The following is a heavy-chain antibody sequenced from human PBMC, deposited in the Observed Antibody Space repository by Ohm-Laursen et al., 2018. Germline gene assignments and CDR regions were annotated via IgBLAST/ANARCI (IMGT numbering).Heavy chain of an antibody. CDR3: ARDEFSRDFQN. D-gene: IGHD3-10*01. V-gene: IGHV3-9*01. CDR2: ISWNSGSI. J-gene: IGHJ1*01. Sequence: SLRLSCTASGFTFDDYAMHWVRQAPGKGLEWVSGISWNSGSIGYADSVKGRFTISRDNAKNSLYLQMNSLRAEDTAVYYCARDEFSRDFQNWGQGTLVTVSS. CDR1: GFTFDDYA.